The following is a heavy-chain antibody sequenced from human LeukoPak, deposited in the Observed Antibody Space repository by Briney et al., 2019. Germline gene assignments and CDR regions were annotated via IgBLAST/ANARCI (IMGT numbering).Heavy chain of an antibody. CDR2: IWYDGSNK. CDR1: GFTFSSYG. V-gene: IGHV3-33*01. Sequence: PGGSLRLSCAASGFTFSSYGMHWVRQAPGKGLEWVAVIWYDGSNKYYADSVKGRFTISRDNSKNTLYLQMNSLRAEDTAVYYCARDLYYGSGSYYSGILDYWGQGTLVTVSS. CDR3: ARDLYYGSGSYYSGILDY. J-gene: IGHJ4*02. D-gene: IGHD3-10*01.